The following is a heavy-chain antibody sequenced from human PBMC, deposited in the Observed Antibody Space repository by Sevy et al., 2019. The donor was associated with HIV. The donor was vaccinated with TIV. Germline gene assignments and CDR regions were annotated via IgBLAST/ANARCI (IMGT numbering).Heavy chain of an antibody. V-gene: IGHV1-2*02. D-gene: IGHD3-22*01. Sequence: ASVKVSCKASGYTFTGYYMHWVRQAPGQGLEWMGWINPNSGGTNYAQKFQGRVTMTRDTSISTAYMELSRLRSDDTAWYYCAGTYYYDSSGYYYSAFDIWGQGTMVTVSS. CDR3: AGTYYYDSSGYYYSAFDI. CDR2: INPNSGGT. CDR1: GYTFTGYY. J-gene: IGHJ3*02.